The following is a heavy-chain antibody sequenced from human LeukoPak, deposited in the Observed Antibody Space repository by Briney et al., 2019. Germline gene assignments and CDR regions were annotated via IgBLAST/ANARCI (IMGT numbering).Heavy chain of an antibody. V-gene: IGHV3-33*01. J-gene: IGHJ4*02. CDR2: IWYDGSNK. CDR1: GFTFSSYG. Sequence: GGSLRLSCAASGFTFSSYGMHWVRQAPGKGLEWVAVIWYDGSNKYYADSVKGRFTISRDNSKNTLYLQMNSLRAEDTAVYYCASGDSSGYLGHFDYWGQGTLATVSS. D-gene: IGHD3-22*01. CDR3: ASGDSSGYLGHFDY.